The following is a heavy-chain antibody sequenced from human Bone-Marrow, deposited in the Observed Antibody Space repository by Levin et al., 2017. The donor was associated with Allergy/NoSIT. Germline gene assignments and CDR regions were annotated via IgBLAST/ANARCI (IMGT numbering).Heavy chain of an antibody. J-gene: IGHJ4*02. D-gene: IGHD2-15*01. CDR3: AHIGPYCTGGTCYSGGVDY. CDR2: IYWDDDK. CDR1: GFSLTTSGVG. Sequence: SGPTLVKPTQTLTLTCTFSGFSLTTSGVGVGWIRQPPGKALEWLAIIYWDDDKRYSPSLRSRLTITKDTSKNQVFLTMANMDPVDTATYYYAHIGPYCTGGTCYSGGVDYWGQGTLVTVSS. V-gene: IGHV2-5*02.